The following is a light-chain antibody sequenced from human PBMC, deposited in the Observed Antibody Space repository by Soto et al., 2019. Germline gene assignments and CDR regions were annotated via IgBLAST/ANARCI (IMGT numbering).Light chain of an antibody. V-gene: IGKV3-11*01. CDR2: DAS. Sequence: EIVLTQSPATLSLSPGERATLSCRASQSVTSFLAWYQQKPGQAPRLLIYDASNRATGIPARFSGRGSGTDFTXXIXXXXPXXXAXXXXXXXXXWPXTFGGGTKVEIK. CDR1: QSVTSF. J-gene: IGKJ4*01. CDR3: XXXXXWPXT.